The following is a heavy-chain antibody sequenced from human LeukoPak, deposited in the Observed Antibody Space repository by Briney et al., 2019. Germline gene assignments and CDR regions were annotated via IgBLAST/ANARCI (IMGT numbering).Heavy chain of an antibody. CDR2: ISYDGTNK. CDR1: GFTFSSYA. V-gene: IGHV3-30*04. Sequence: PGRSLRLSCAASGFTFSSYAMHWVRQAPGKGLEWVAVISYDGTNKYYADSVKGRITISRDNSKNTLDLQMDSLRAEDTAVYYCAKDLYRSPQIDNWGQGTLVTVSS. J-gene: IGHJ4*02. D-gene: IGHD4-11*01. CDR3: AKDLYRSPQIDN.